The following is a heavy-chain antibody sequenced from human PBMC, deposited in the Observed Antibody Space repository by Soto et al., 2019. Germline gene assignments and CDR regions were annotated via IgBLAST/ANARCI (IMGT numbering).Heavy chain of an antibody. J-gene: IGHJ4*02. D-gene: IGHD1-26*01. CDR2: IIPIFGTA. Sequence: QVQLVQSGAEVKKPGSSVKVSCKASGGTFSSYAISWVRQAPGQGLDWMGGIIPIFGTANYAQKFQGRVTITADESTSTAYMALSSLRSEDTAVYYCASPPVGATTTERFDYWGQGTLVTVSS. V-gene: IGHV1-69*01. CDR1: GGTFSSYA. CDR3: ASPPVGATTTERFDY.